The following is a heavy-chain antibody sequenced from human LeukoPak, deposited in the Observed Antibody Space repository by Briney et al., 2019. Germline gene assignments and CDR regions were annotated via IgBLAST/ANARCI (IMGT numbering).Heavy chain of an antibody. CDR1: GYTFTSYD. CDR3: ARGRSKRITMVRGVMYYFDY. V-gene: IGHV1-8*03. D-gene: IGHD3-10*01. CDR2: MNPNSGNT. Sequence: GASVKVSCKASGYTFTSYDINWVRQATGQGLEWMGWMNPNSGNTGYAQKFQGRVTITRNTSISTAYMELSSLRSEDTAVYYCARGRSKRITMVRGVMYYFDYWGQGTLVTVSS. J-gene: IGHJ4*02.